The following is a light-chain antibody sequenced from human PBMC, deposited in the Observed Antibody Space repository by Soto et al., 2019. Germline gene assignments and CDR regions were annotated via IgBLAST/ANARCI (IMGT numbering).Light chain of an antibody. CDR3: QQLNIDSYPIT. CDR2: AAS. V-gene: IGKV1-9*01. J-gene: IGKJ5*01. Sequence: IQLTQSPSSLSASVGDRVTTTCRASQGISSYLAWYQQKPGKAPKLLIKAASRLQTGVPSRFSGSGSGTDFTLTISGLQPDDFATYYCQQLNIDSYPITFGQGTRLEIK. CDR1: QGISSY.